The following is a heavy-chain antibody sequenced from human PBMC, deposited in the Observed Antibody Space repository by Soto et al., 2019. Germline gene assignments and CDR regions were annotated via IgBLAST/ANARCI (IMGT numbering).Heavy chain of an antibody. Sequence: GGSLRLTFATAGFTFIVYSMHWFRQAPGKGLEWVAVTSSDGGTKFYSDSVKGRFTVSRDNSKNTLYLQMNSLRAEDTAVYFCARDVVLTKWQFDNWGKGISVTVS. CDR1: GFTFIVYS. CDR3: ARDVVLTKWQFDN. J-gene: IGHJ4*02. D-gene: IGHD5-12*01. V-gene: IGHV3-30-3*01. CDR2: TSSDGGTK.